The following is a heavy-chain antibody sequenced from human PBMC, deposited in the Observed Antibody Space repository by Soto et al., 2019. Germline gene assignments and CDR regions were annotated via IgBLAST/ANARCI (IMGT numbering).Heavy chain of an antibody. CDR3: AKGAVAGTPTSYYYYGMDV. J-gene: IGHJ6*02. CDR2: IIPIFGTV. V-gene: IGHV1-69*12. D-gene: IGHD6-19*01. CDR1: GGTFRNSA. Sequence: QVQLLQSGAEVKKPGSSVRVSCEASGGTFRNSALSWVRQAHGPGLEWMGEIIPIFGTVNYAQKFQGRVKITADESTTTVYMDLRSLRSEATAVYYCAKGAVAGTPTSYYYYGMDVWGQGPTVTVSS.